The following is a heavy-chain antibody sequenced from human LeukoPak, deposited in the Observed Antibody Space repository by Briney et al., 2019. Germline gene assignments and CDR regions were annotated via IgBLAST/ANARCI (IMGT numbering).Heavy chain of an antibody. J-gene: IGHJ4*02. CDR1: GYSFTIYW. Sequence: GESLKISCEGSGYSFTIYWIGWVRQMAGKGLDWMGIIYPGDSDVRYNPSFQGQVTISADKSINTAYLQWSSLKASDTAMYYCARLYRYCSGGDCYPYYFDNWGQGTLVTVSS. D-gene: IGHD2-15*01. CDR3: ARLYRYCSGGDCYPYYFDN. V-gene: IGHV5-51*01. CDR2: IYPGDSDV.